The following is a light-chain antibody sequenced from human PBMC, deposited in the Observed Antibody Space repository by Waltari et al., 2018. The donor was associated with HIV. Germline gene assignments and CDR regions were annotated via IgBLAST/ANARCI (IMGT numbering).Light chain of an antibody. CDR2: GAS. CDR1: QGVSSN. V-gene: IGKV3-15*01. J-gene: IGKJ2*01. CDR3: QQYNNWPRT. Sequence: EIVMTQSPVTLSVSPGARATLSFSASQGVSSNLAWYQQKPGQAPRLLIYGASTRATGIPARCSGSGSGTEFTLTISSLQSEDFAVYYCQQYNNWPRTFGQGTKLESK.